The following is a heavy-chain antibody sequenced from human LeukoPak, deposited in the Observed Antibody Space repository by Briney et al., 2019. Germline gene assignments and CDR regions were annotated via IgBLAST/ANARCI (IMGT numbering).Heavy chain of an antibody. D-gene: IGHD3-22*01. V-gene: IGHV1-24*01. Sequence: ASVKVSCKVSGYTLTELSMHWVRQAPGKGLEWMGGFDPEDGETIYAQKFQGRVTMTEDTPTDTAYMELSSLRSEDTAVYYCATDLIHLRRPYYYDSDLPDYWGQGTLVTVSS. CDR1: GYTLTELS. CDR3: ATDLIHLRRPYYYDSDLPDY. J-gene: IGHJ4*02. CDR2: FDPEDGET.